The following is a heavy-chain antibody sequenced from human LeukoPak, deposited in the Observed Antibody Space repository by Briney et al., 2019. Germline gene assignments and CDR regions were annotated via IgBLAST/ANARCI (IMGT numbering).Heavy chain of an antibody. Sequence: GGSLRLSCAASGFTFSSYEMNWVRQAPGKGLEWVSYISSSGSTIYYADSVKGRFTISRDNAKNSLYLQMNSLRAEDTAVYYCAKDLFGRYDSSGYPIRRIDYWGQGTLVTVSS. CDR3: AKDLFGRYDSSGYPIRRIDY. CDR1: GFTFSSYE. J-gene: IGHJ4*02. CDR2: ISSSGSTI. D-gene: IGHD3-22*01. V-gene: IGHV3-48*03.